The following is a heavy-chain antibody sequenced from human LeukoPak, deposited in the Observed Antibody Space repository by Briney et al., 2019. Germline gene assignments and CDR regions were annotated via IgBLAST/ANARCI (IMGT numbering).Heavy chain of an antibody. Sequence: KTSETLSLTCTVSGGSISSYYWSWIRQPAWKGLEWIGRVYTSGSTNYNPSLKSRVTMSVDTSKNQFSLKLSSVTAADTAVYYCARDRVGYCSSTSCHSAFDIWGQGTMVTVSS. CDR2: VYTSGST. CDR3: ARDRVGYCSSTSCHSAFDI. CDR1: GGSISSYY. J-gene: IGHJ3*02. V-gene: IGHV4-4*07. D-gene: IGHD2-2*02.